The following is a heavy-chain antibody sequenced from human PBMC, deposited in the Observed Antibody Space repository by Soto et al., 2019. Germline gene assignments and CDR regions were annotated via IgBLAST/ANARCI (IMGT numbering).Heavy chain of an antibody. CDR2: IYYSGST. CDR1: GGSISSSSYY. CDR3: ARLAPPARSSTTGGFDY. J-gene: IGHJ4*02. Sequence: SETLSLTCTVSGGSISSSSYYWGWIRQPPGKGLEWIGSIYYSGSTYYNPSLKSRVTISVDTSKNQFSLKLSSVTAADTAVYYCARLAPPARSSTTGGFDYWGQGTLVTVSS. D-gene: IGHD4-17*01. V-gene: IGHV4-39*01.